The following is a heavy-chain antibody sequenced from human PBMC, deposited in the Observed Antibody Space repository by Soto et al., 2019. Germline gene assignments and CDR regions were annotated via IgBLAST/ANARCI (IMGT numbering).Heavy chain of an antibody. D-gene: IGHD6-19*01. J-gene: IGHJ5*02. Sequence: PGGSLRLSCAASGFTFSTYNMNWVRQAPGKGLEWVSSISTSSNYIYYADSLKGRFTISRDNAENSVYLHMNSLRAEDTAVYYCARDRTPKQWLVQGVGWFDPWGQGTLVTVSS. CDR2: ISTSSNYI. CDR3: ARDRTPKQWLVQGVGWFDP. V-gene: IGHV3-21*04. CDR1: GFTFSTYN.